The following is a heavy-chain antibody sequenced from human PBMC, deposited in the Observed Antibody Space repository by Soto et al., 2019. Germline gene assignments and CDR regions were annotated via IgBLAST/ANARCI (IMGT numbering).Heavy chain of an antibody. CDR1: GGSISSGDYY. D-gene: IGHD2-2*01. Sequence: SETLSLTCTVSGGSISSGDYYWSWIRQPPGKGLEWIGYIYYSGSTYYNPSLKSRVTISVDTSKNQFSLKLSSVTAADTAVYYCARGKQDVVVPAATLDPWGQGTLVTVSS. J-gene: IGHJ5*02. CDR3: ARGKQDVVVPAATLDP. V-gene: IGHV4-30-4*01. CDR2: IYYSGST.